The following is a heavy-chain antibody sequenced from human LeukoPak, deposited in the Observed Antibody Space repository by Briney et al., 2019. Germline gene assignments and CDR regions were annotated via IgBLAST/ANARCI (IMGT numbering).Heavy chain of an antibody. CDR3: ARLSAAVQLGAFDL. V-gene: IGHV4-4*09. D-gene: IGHD1-1*01. CDR1: GVSLSPYY. J-gene: IGHJ3*01. Sequence: SGTLCLTCAVSGVSLSPYYWAWIRQPPGKGLEWIGYIHTSGSNNQYPSLKSRVTISVDKSKNHFSLRLTSVTAAHTAVYYCARLSAAVQLGAFDLWGQGTMVTVSS. CDR2: IHTSGSN.